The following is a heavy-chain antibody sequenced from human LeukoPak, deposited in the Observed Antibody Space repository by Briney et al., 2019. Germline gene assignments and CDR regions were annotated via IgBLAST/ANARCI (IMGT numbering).Heavy chain of an antibody. D-gene: IGHD2-2*01. CDR2: IRSKAYGGTA. V-gene: IGHV3-49*04. CDR1: GFTFDDYA. J-gene: IGHJ4*02. Sequence: PVRSLRLSCTHSGFTFDDYAMSWVRQAPGKGREWVGFIRSKAYGGTAEYAASVKGRFNISRDDSKNIAYLQMNSLKTEDTAVYYCTRRYCSSINCPRHFDFWGQGTLVTVSS. CDR3: TRRYCSSINCPRHFDF.